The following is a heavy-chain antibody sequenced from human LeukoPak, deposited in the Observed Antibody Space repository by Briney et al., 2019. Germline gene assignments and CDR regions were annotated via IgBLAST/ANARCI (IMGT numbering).Heavy chain of an antibody. CDR3: ARDFQVWFGEAYGMDV. CDR1: GFTFSSYE. V-gene: IGHV3-21*05. J-gene: IGHJ6*04. D-gene: IGHD3-10*01. Sequence: GGSLRLSCAASGFTFSSYEMNWVRQAPGKGLEWVSYISSSSSYIYYADSVKGRFTISRDNAKNSLYLQMNSLRAEDTAVYYCARDFQVWFGEAYGMDVWGKGTTVTVSS. CDR2: ISSSSSYI.